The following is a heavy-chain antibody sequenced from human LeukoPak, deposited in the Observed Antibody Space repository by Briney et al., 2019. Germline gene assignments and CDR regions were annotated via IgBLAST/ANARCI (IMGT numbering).Heavy chain of an antibody. D-gene: IGHD3-10*01. V-gene: IGHV2-70*11. CDR3: ARILDGEPGSLFDY. J-gene: IGHJ4*02. CDR2: IDWDDDK. Sequence: SGPALVKPTQTLTLTCTFSGFSLSTSGMCVSWIRQPPGKALEWLARIDWDDDKYYSTSLKTRLTISKDTSKNQVVLTMTNMDPVDTATYYCARILDGEPGSLFDYWGQGTLVIVSS. CDR1: GFSLSTSGMC.